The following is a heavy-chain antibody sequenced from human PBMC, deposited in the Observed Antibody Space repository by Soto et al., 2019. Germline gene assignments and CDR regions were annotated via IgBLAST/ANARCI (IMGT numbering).Heavy chain of an antibody. D-gene: IGHD2-15*01. V-gene: IGHV1-8*01. J-gene: IGHJ5*02. CDR2: MNPNSGNT. Sequence: QVQLVQSGAEVKKPGASVKVSCKASGYTFTSYDINWVRQATGQGLEWMGWMNPNSGNTGYAQKFQGRVTMTRNTSISTAYMELSSLRSEDTAVYYCARNDTEGYCSGGSCYRTNWFDPWGQGTLVTVSS. CDR3: ARNDTEGYCSGGSCYRTNWFDP. CDR1: GYTFTSYD.